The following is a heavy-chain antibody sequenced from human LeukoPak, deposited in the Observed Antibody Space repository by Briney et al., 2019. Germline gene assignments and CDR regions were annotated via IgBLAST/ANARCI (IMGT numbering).Heavy chain of an antibody. Sequence: GESLKISCEGSGYSFTNYWIGWVRQMPGKGLEWMGIIYPGDSDTRYSPSFQGQVTISADKSISTAYLQWSSLKASDTAMYYCARHSRDYYDSSGYPHDAFDIWGQGTMVTVSS. CDR2: IYPGDSDT. D-gene: IGHD3-22*01. J-gene: IGHJ3*02. V-gene: IGHV5-51*01. CDR3: ARHSRDYYDSSGYPHDAFDI. CDR1: GYSFTNYW.